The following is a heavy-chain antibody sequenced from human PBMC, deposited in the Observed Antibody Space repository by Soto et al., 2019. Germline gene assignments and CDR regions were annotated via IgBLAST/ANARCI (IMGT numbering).Heavy chain of an antibody. D-gene: IGHD6-19*01. CDR1: GFSLITSGVG. CDR2: IYWDDDK. J-gene: IGHJ1*01. CDR3: AQRGAHSRGWYELLQH. V-gene: IGHV2-5*02. Sequence: QITLKESGHTLVKPTQTLTLTCTFSGFSLITSGVGVGWIRQPPGKALEWLALIYWDDDKRYSPSLKSRLTIPKDTSKNPVVLKITNMDPVDTATYYCAQRGAHSRGWYELLQHWGQGTLVTVSS.